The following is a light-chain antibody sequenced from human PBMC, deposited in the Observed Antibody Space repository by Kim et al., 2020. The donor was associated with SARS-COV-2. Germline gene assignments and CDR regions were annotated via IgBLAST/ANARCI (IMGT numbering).Light chain of an antibody. CDR3: QQANSFPLT. CDR1: QVCNKY. V-gene: IGKV1-12*01. CDR2: AAS. J-gene: IGKJ3*01. Sequence: ASVGHRVTISCRASQVCNKYLAWYQQKPGKAPKLLIYAASILQSGVPSRFSGSGSGTDFTLTISSLQPEDFATYYCQQANSFPLTFGHGTQLDIK.